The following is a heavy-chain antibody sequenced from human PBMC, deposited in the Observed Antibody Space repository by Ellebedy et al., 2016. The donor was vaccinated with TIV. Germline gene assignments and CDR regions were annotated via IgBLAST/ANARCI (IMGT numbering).Heavy chain of an antibody. CDR1: GYTFTGYY. CDR3: ARVAVSTMVRESPFDP. V-gene: IGHV1-2*02. D-gene: IGHD3-10*01. J-gene: IGHJ5*02. CDR2: INPNSGGT. Sequence: ASVKVSCKASGYTFTGYYMHWVRQAPGQGLEWMGWINPNSGGTNYAQKFQGRVTMTRDTSISTAYMELSRLRSDDTAVYYCARVAVSTMVRESPFDPWGQGTLVTVSS.